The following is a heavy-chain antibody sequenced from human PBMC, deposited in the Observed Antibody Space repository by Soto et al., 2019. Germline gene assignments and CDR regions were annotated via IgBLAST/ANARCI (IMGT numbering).Heavy chain of an antibody. V-gene: IGHV3-23*01. CDR3: AQLGGVDYYYHMDV. D-gene: IGHD3-16*01. Sequence: GGSLRLSCAASGFTFSSYAMSWVLQAPGKGLECVSTITGSGGNTYYTDSVKGRFTISRDNSKNTLFLQMNSLRAEDTALYYCAQLGGVDYYYHMDVWGQGTTVTVSS. CDR2: ITGSGGNT. CDR1: GFTFSSYA. J-gene: IGHJ6*02.